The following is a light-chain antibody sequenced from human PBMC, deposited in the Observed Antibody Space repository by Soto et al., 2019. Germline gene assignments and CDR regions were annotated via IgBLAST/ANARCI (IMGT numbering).Light chain of an antibody. Sequence: EIVFTQSPGTLSLSPGKRATLSCRASQSVSSIYLAWSQQKPGQAPRLLIYGASSRATGIPDRFGGSGSWRDFALTISRLEPEDFAVYYCQQYGSSLWTFGQGTKVDIK. J-gene: IGKJ1*01. CDR3: QQYGSSLWT. CDR2: GAS. CDR1: QSVSSIY. V-gene: IGKV3-20*01.